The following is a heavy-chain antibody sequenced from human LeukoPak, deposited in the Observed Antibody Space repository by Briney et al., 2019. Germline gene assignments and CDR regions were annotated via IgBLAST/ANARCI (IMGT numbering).Heavy chain of an antibody. D-gene: IGHD3-3*01. CDR2: ISSSGSTI. CDR3: ARVVLRFLEWSETNWFDP. Sequence: GGSLRLSCAASGFTFSDYYMSWIRQAPGKGLEWVSDISSSGSTIYYADSVKGRFTISRDNAKNSLYLKMNRLRAEDTAVYYCARVVLRFLEWSETNWFDPWGQGTLVTVSS. CDR1: GFTFSDYY. J-gene: IGHJ5*02. V-gene: IGHV3-11*01.